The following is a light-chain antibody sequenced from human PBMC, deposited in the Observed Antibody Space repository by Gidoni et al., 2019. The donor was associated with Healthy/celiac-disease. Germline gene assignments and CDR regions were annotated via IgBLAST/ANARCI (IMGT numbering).Light chain of an antibody. Sequence: DIQLTQSPSFLSASVGDRVTITCRASQSISNYLAWYQQKPGKAPKLLIYAASTLQSGVPSRVSGSGSGKEFTLTISSLQHEDFATYYCQQLNSYPSSFGQGTKLEIK. J-gene: IGKJ2*04. CDR1: QSISNY. CDR3: QQLNSYPSS. CDR2: AAS. V-gene: IGKV1-9*01.